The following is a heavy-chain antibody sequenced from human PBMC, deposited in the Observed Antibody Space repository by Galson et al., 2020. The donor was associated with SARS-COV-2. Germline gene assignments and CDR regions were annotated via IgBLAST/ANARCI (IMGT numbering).Heavy chain of an antibody. CDR3: ASPMIAFREVMITHFDY. D-gene: IGHD3-16*01. V-gene: IGHV4-38-2*02. CDR1: PYSINNGYY. CDR2: IYHSGNT. J-gene: IGHJ4*02. Sequence: AETLSLTCTVSPYSINNGYYWGWIRQPPGKGLEWIGTIYHSGNTYYNPSLKSRVTISADTSKNQLSLKLSSVTAADTAVYYCASPMIAFREVMITHFDYWGQGTLVTVSS.